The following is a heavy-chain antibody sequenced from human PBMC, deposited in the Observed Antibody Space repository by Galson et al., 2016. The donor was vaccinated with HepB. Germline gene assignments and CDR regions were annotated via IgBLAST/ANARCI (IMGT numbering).Heavy chain of an antibody. CDR3: ARGHKSSSSRVFGHYGMDV. Sequence: SVKVSCKASGGTFSSYAINWVRQAPGQGLEWMGGIIPIFGTTDYAQKFQGGVTITADESTSTAYMELSSLRSEDTAVYYCARGHKSSSSRVFGHYGMDVWGLGTTVTVSS. J-gene: IGHJ6*02. CDR1: GGTFSSYA. D-gene: IGHD6-6*01. CDR2: IIPIFGTT. V-gene: IGHV1-69*13.